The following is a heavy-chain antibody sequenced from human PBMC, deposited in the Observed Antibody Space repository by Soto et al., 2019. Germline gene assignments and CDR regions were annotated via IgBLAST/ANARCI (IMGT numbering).Heavy chain of an antibody. V-gene: IGHV4-61*01. CDR3: ARTHDWTGGSCSFGWFDP. Sequence: PSETLSLTCSVSGGSVSSSSYYWTWIRQPPGKGLEWIGYGYYTGSTNYNPSLRSRVTISVDMSKDEVSLKLRSVTVADTAVYFCARTHDWTGGSCSFGWFDPWGQGTLVTVSS. J-gene: IGHJ5*02. CDR2: GYYTGST. D-gene: IGHD2-8*02. CDR1: GGSVSSSSYY.